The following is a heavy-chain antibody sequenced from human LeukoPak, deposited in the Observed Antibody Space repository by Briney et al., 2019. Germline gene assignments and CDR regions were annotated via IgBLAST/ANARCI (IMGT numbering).Heavy chain of an antibody. J-gene: IGHJ6*04. Sequence: ASVKVSCKASGYTFTGYYMHWVRQAPGQGLEWMGWINPNSGGTNYAQKFQGWVTMTRDTSISTAYMELSRLRSDDTAVYYCARQGGPGYCSGGSCRPMKNYYYYYGMDVWGKGTTVTVSS. CDR3: ARQGGPGYCSGGSCRPMKNYYYYYGMDV. CDR1: GYTFTGYY. D-gene: IGHD2-15*01. CDR2: INPNSGGT. V-gene: IGHV1-2*04.